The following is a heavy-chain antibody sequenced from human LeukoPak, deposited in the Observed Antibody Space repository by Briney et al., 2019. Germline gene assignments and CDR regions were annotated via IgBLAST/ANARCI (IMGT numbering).Heavy chain of an antibody. D-gene: IGHD2-2*01. CDR2: INHSGST. CDR3: ARRGDIVVVPAAVSFDY. Sequence: LETLSLTCAVYGGSFSGYYWSWIRQPPGKGLEWIGEINHSGSTNYNPSLKSRVTVSVDTSKNQFSLKLSSVTAADTAVYYCARRGDIVVVPAAVSFDYWGQGTLVTVSS. V-gene: IGHV4-34*01. J-gene: IGHJ4*02. CDR1: GGSFSGYY.